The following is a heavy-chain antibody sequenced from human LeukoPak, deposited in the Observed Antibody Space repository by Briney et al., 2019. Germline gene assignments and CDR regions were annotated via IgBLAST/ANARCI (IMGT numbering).Heavy chain of an antibody. CDR1: GVSISSSSCY. J-gene: IGHJ5*02. V-gene: IGHV4-39*01. D-gene: IGHD4-17*01. CDR3: ASLRSGTGTFDP. CDR2: IYYSGNT. Sequence: SETLSLTCTVSGVSISSSSCYWGWIRQPPGKGLEWIGIIYYSGNTYYNPSLKSRVTISVDTSKNQFSLKLSSVTATDTAVYYCASLRSGTGTFDPWGQGTLVTVSS.